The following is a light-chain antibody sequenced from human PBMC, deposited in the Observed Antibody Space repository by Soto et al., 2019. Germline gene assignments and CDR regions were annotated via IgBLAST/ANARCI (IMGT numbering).Light chain of an antibody. V-gene: IGKV3-15*01. CDR2: GAS. Sequence: EIVMTQSPATLSVTTGERATLSCGASQSVSSNLAWYQQKPGQAPRLLIYGASTRATGIPARFSGSGSGAEFTLTISSLQSEDFAVYYCQQYNNWPRTFGQGTKVDVK. CDR1: QSVSSN. CDR3: QQYNNWPRT. J-gene: IGKJ1*01.